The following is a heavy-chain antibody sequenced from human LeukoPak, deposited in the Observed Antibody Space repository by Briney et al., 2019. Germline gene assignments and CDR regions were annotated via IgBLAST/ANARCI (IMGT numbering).Heavy chain of an antibody. CDR3: ARDEYNWFDP. CDR2: IYYSGST. J-gene: IGHJ5*02. CDR1: GGSISSYY. Sequence: SETLSLTCTVSGGSISSYYWSWIRQPPGKGLEWIGYIYYSGSTNYKPSLKSRVTISVDTSKNQFSLKLSSVTAADTAVYYCARDEYNWFDPWGQGTLVTVSS. V-gene: IGHV4-59*01.